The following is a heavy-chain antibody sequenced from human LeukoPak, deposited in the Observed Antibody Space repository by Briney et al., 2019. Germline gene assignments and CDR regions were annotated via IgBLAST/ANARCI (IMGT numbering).Heavy chain of an antibody. D-gene: IGHD6-13*01. CDR1: GGSFSGYY. Sequence: PSETLSLTCAVYGGSFSGYYWSWIRQPPGKGLEWIGEINHSGSTNYNPSLKSRVTISVDTSKNQFSLKLSSVTAADTAVYYCNVGSSWYASPSYWGQGTLVTVSS. CDR3: NVGSSWYASPSY. J-gene: IGHJ4*02. CDR2: INHSGST. V-gene: IGHV4-34*01.